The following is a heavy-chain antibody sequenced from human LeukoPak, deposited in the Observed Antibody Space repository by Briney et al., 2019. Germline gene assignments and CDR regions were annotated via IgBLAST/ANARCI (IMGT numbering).Heavy chain of an antibody. Sequence: LEWMGWINPSSGDTNYAQKFQGRVTMTRDTSISTAYMELSRLTSDDTAVYYCARREWLTYWGQGTLVTVSS. CDR3: ARREWLTY. CDR2: INPSSGDT. J-gene: IGHJ4*02. V-gene: IGHV1-2*02. D-gene: IGHD3-3*01.